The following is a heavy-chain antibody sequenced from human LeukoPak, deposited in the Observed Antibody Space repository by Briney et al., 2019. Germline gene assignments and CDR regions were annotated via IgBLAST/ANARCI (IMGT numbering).Heavy chain of an antibody. Sequence: GGSLRLSCAASGFIFSDYYMSWIRQTPGKGLQWVSYISSSGDSVYYADSLKGRFTISRDNAKNSLYLQMNSLRAEDTAVYYCARGASTYRAGIDYWGQGPLVTVSS. CDR3: ARGASTYRAGIDY. V-gene: IGHV3-11*04. CDR1: GFIFSDYY. CDR2: ISSSGDSV. D-gene: IGHD1-14*01. J-gene: IGHJ4*02.